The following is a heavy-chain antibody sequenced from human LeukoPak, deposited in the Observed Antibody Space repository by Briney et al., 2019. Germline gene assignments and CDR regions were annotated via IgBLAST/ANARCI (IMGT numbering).Heavy chain of an antibody. CDR2: INPGDADT. J-gene: IGHJ4*02. V-gene: IGHV5-51*01. Sequence: ASLKISSRSSAYSFTSSWIGWLRRLPGKGLEWMGIINPGDADTRYSPSFQGQVTISVDTSISTAFLSWSRLKASDSAMYDCARHASYYGSGSYDLDFWGQGTLVTVSS. CDR1: AYSFTSSW. D-gene: IGHD3-10*01. CDR3: ARHASYYGSGSYDLDF.